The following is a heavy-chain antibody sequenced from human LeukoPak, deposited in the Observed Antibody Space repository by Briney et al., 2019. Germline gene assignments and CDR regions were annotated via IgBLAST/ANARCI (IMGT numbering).Heavy chain of an antibody. CDR1: EFTFSYYA. J-gene: IGHJ4*02. CDR3: AKLVGSSPLDY. Sequence: GGSLRLSCAASEFTFSYYAMSWVRQAPGKGLEWVSALSNNGGDTYYADSVKGRFTISRDNSKSTLYLQMNSLSPEDTAVYHCAKLVGSSPLDYWGQGTLVTVSS. D-gene: IGHD2-8*02. CDR2: LSNNGGDT. V-gene: IGHV3-23*01.